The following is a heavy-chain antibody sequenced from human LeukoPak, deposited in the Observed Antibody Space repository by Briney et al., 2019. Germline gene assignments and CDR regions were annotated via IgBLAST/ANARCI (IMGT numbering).Heavy chain of an antibody. D-gene: IGHD5-12*01. CDR1: GYSISSGYY. Sequence: PSETLSLTCTVSGYSISSGYYWGWIRQPPGKGLEWIGSIYHSGSTYYNPSLKSRVTISVDTSKNQFSLKLSSVTAADTAVYYCARVVATINDAFDIWGQGTMVTVSS. CDR2: IYHSGST. CDR3: ARVVATINDAFDI. J-gene: IGHJ3*02. V-gene: IGHV4-38-2*02.